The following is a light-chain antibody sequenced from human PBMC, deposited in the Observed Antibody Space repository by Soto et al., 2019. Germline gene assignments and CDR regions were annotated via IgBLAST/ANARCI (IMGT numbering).Light chain of an antibody. CDR2: DIS. CDR3: CSYAGSATYV. J-gene: IGLJ1*01. Sequence: QSVLTQPPSASGSPGQSVTISCTGTSSDVGRYNFVSWYQQRPGKAPKLMIYDISKRPSGVSSRFSGSKSGNTASLTISGLQAEDEADYYCCSYAGSATYVFGTGTKVTVL. CDR1: SSDVGRYNF. V-gene: IGLV2-23*02.